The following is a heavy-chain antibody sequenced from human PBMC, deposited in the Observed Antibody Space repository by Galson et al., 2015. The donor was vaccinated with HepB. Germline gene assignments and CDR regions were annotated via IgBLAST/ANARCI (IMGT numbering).Heavy chain of an antibody. J-gene: IGHJ4*02. D-gene: IGHD3-10*01. CDR3: ARRYYGSGSYYNRHPPFDY. Sequence: QSGAEVKKPGESLRISCKGSGYSFTSYWISWVRQMPGRGLEWMGRIDPSDSYTNYSPSFQGHVTISADKSISTAYLQWSSLKASDTAMYYCARRYYGSGSYYNRHPPFDYWGQGTLVTVSS. V-gene: IGHV5-10-1*01. CDR1: GYSFTSYW. CDR2: IDPSDSYT.